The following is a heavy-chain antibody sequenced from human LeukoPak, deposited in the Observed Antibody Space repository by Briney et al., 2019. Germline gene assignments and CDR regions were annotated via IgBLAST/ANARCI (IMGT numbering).Heavy chain of an antibody. V-gene: IGHV1-18*01. Sequence: ASVKVSCKASGYTFTSYGISWVRQAPGQGLEWMGWISAYSGNTNYAQKLQGRVTMTTDTSTSTAYMELRSLRSDDTAVYYCAREYYDFWSGYTAYNWFDPWGQRTLVTVSS. D-gene: IGHD3-3*01. CDR3: AREYYDFWSGYTAYNWFDP. CDR1: GYTFTSYG. CDR2: ISAYSGNT. J-gene: IGHJ5*02.